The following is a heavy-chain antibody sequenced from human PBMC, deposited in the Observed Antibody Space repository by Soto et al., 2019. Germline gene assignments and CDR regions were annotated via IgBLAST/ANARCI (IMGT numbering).Heavy chain of an antibody. CDR3: ARVGGVVVNHDAFDI. CDR1: GYTFTGYY. Sequence: ASVKVSCKASGYTFTGYYMHWVRQAPGQGLEWMGWINPNSGGTNYAQKFQGWVTMTRDTSISTAYMELSRLRSDDTAVYYCARVGGVVVNHDAFDIWGQGTMVTV. CDR2: INPNSGGT. V-gene: IGHV1-2*04. D-gene: IGHD3-22*01. J-gene: IGHJ3*02.